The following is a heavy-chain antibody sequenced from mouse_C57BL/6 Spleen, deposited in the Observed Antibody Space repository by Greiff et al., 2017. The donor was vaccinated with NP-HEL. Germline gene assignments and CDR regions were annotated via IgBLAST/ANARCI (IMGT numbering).Heavy chain of an antibody. D-gene: IGHD3-3*01. CDR1: GYAFSSYW. CDR2: IYPGDGDT. J-gene: IGHJ3*01. CDR3: ARSQGRGFAY. V-gene: IGHV1-80*01. Sequence: VKLMESGAELVKPGASVKISCKASGYAFSSYWMNWVKQRPGKGLEWIGQIYPGDGDTNYNGKFKGKATLTADKSSSTAYMQLSSLTSEDSAVYFCARSQGRGFAYWGQGTLVTVSA.